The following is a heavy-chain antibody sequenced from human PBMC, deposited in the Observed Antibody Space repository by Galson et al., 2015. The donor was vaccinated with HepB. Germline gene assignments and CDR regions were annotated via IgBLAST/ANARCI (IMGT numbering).Heavy chain of an antibody. CDR3: AITPSSSWSWYFDL. Sequence: SVKVSCKASGYTFTSYGISWVRQAPGQGLEWMGWISAYDGNTNYAQKLQGRVTMTTDTSTSTAYMELRSLRSDDTAAYYCAITPSSSWSWYFDLWGRGTLVTVSS. CDR1: GYTFTSYG. D-gene: IGHD6-13*01. J-gene: IGHJ2*01. V-gene: IGHV1-18*01. CDR2: ISAYDGNT.